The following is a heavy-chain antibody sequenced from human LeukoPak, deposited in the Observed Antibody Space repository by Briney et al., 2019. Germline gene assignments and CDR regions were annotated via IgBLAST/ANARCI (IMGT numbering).Heavy chain of an antibody. J-gene: IGHJ4*02. V-gene: IGHV1-2*02. CDR3: ARVTTGTYYEY. D-gene: IGHD3-22*01. Sequence: ASVKVSSKAPVYTFTVNYMHSVRHALGQRLEPMGCVNPKSGGTNYAQKFQGRVTITRDTSITTAYMELSRLTSDDTAVYYCARVTTGTYYEYWGQGTLVTVSS. CDR1: VYTFTVNY. CDR2: VNPKSGGT.